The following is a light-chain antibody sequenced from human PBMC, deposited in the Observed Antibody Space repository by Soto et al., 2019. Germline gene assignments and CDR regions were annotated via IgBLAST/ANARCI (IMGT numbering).Light chain of an antibody. V-gene: IGKV3-20*01. J-gene: IGKJ1*01. CDR2: DAS. CDR1: QSVSSSF. Sequence: EIVLTQSPGTLSLSPGERATLSCRASQSVSSSFLAWYQHKPGQAPRLLIYDASSRATGIPDRFSGSGSGTDFTLTISRLEPEDFAVYYCQQYGSSPGTFGQGTKVEIK. CDR3: QQYGSSPGT.